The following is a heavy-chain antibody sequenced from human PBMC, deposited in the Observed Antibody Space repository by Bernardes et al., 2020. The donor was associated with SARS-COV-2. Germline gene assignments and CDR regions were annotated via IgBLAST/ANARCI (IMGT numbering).Heavy chain of an antibody. V-gene: IGHV1-18*04. J-gene: IGHJ6*02. CDR1: GYTFTSYG. CDR2: ISAYNGNT. D-gene: IGHD3-3*01. CDR3: ARDGDNQGSWYYDFWSGYQFPHSYYYGMDV. Sequence: ASVKVSCKASGYTFTSYGISWVRQAPGQGLEWMGWISAYNGNTNYAQKLQGRVTMTTDTSTSTAYMELRSLRSDDTAVYYCARDGDNQGSWYYDFWSGYQFPHSYYYGMDVWRQGTTVTVSS.